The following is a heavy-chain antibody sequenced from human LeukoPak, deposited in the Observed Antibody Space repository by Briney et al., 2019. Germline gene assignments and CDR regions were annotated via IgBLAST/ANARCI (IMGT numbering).Heavy chain of an antibody. V-gene: IGHV1-2*06. J-gene: IGHJ3*02. D-gene: IGHD5-24*01. CDR1: GYTFTGYY. CDR3: ARVGDGLNDAFDI. CDR2: INPNTGGT. Sequence: ASVKVSCKASGYTFTGYYMNWVRQAPGQGLEWLGRINPNTGGTNYAQNFQGRVTMTRDTSISTAYMGLSRLRSDDTAVYYCARVGDGLNDAFDIWGQGTMVTASS.